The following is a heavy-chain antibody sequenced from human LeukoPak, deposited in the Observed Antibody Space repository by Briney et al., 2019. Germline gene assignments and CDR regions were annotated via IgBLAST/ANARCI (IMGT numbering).Heavy chain of an antibody. CDR2: ISAYNGNT. CDR1: GYTFTSYG. CDR3: ARDSPVLDCSSTSCYRDAFDI. J-gene: IGHJ3*02. V-gene: IGHV1-18*01. D-gene: IGHD2-2*01. Sequence: ASVKVSCKASGYTFTSYGISWVRQAPGQGLEWMGWISAYNGNTNYAQKLQGRVTMTTDTSTSTAYMELRSLRSDGTAVYYCARDSPVLDCSSTSCYRDAFDIWGQGTMVTVSS.